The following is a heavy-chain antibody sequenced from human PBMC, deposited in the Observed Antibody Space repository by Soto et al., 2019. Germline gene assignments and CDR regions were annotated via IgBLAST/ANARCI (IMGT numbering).Heavy chain of an antibody. CDR3: AREQLAAGTGDFDY. Sequence: GGSLRLSCAASGFTFSSYAMHWVRQAPGKGLEYVSAISSNGGSTYYANSVKGRFTISRDNSKNTLYLQMGSLRAEDMAVYYCAREQLAAGTGDFDYWGQGTLVTVSS. CDR1: GFTFSSYA. V-gene: IGHV3-64*01. D-gene: IGHD6-13*01. J-gene: IGHJ4*02. CDR2: ISSNGGST.